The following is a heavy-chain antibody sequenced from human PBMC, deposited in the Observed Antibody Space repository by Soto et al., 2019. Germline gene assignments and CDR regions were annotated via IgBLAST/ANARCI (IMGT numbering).Heavy chain of an antibody. CDR2: INQDGSEK. Sequence: EVQLVGSGGGLVQPGGSLRLSCDASGFSFSSYWMSWVRQAPGKGLEWVAIINQDGSEKQYVDSVKGRFTISRDNAKNSLYLQMNSLRAEDTAVYYCATDQAGSLPNWGQGTLVSVSS. V-gene: IGHV3-7*05. CDR1: GFSFSSYW. CDR3: ATDQAGSLPN. J-gene: IGHJ4*02.